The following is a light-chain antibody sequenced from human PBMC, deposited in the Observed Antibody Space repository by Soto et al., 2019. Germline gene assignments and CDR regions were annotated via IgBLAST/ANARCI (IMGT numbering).Light chain of an antibody. J-gene: IGLJ2*01. CDR3: LSYTSSSTYVV. CDR1: SSDIGGYNY. CDR2: EVT. Sequence: QSALTQPASVSGSPGQSITISCTGTSSDIGGYNYVSWYQQHPGKAPKLMIYEVTNRPSGVSNRFSGSKSGNTASLTISGLQAEDEADYYCLSYTSSSTYVVFGGGTKVTVL. V-gene: IGLV2-14*01.